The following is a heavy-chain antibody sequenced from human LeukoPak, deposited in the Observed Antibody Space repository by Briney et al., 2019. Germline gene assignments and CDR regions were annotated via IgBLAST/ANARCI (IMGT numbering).Heavy chain of an antibody. CDR2: IYTSGST. D-gene: IGHD1-26*01. V-gene: IGHV4-4*07. J-gene: IGHJ5*02. CDR1: GGSISSYY. Sequence: PSETLSLTCTVAGGSISSYYWSWIRQPAGKGLQWIGRIYTSGSTNYNPSLKSRVTMSVDTSKNQFSLKLSSVTAAETAVYYCARDAPRGSGSYHWFDPWGQGTLVTVSS. CDR3: ARDAPRGSGSYHWFDP.